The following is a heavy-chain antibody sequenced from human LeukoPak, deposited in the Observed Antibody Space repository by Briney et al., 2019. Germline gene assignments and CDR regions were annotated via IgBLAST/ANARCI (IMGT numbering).Heavy chain of an antibody. V-gene: IGHV3-74*01. Sequence: GGSLRLSCAASGFTFSSSWMHWVRQAPGKGLVWVSRINSGGSSTTYADSVKGRFTISRDNAKNTLYLQMNSLRAEDTAVYYCARVQYYGSGSYYNWFDPWGQGTLVTVSS. CDR3: ARVQYYGSGSYYNWFDP. CDR2: INSGGSST. J-gene: IGHJ5*02. D-gene: IGHD3-10*01. CDR1: GFTFSSSW.